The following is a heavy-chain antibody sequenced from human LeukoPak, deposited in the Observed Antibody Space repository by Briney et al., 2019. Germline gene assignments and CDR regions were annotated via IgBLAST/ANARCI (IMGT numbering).Heavy chain of an antibody. CDR1: GGSISSYY. CDR3: ARRINARKVVVTATYYFDY. Sequence: SETLSLTCTVSGGSISSYYWSWIRQPPGKGLEWIGEINHSGSTNYNPSLKSRVTISVDTSKNQFSLKLSSVTAADTAVYYCARRINARKVVVTATYYFDYWGQGTLVTVSS. CDR2: INHSGST. V-gene: IGHV4-34*01. J-gene: IGHJ4*02. D-gene: IGHD2-21*02.